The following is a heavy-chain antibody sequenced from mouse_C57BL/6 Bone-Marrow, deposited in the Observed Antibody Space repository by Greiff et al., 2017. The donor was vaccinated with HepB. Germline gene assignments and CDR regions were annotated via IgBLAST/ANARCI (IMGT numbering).Heavy chain of an antibody. D-gene: IGHD1-1*01. Sequence: VQLQQSGAELVRPGSSVKMSCKTSGYTFTSYGINWVKQRPGQGLEWIGYIYIGNGYTEYNEKFEGKATLTSDTSSSTAYMQLSSLTSEDSAIYFCAVYYYGSRGYWYFDVWGTGTTVTVSS. CDR2: IYIGNGYT. V-gene: IGHV1-58*01. J-gene: IGHJ1*03. CDR1: GYTFTSYG. CDR3: AVYYYGSRGYWYFDV.